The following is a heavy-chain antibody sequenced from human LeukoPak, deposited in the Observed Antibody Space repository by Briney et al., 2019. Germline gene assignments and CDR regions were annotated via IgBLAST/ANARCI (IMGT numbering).Heavy chain of an antibody. CDR2: ISGSGGST. CDR1: GFTFSSYA. V-gene: IGHV3-23*01. J-gene: IGHJ4*02. Sequence: TGGSLRLSCAASGFTFSSYAMSWVRQAPGKGLEWVSAISGSGGSTYYADSVKGRFTISRDNSKNTLYLQMNSLRAEDTAVYYCAKDNSHDPGGDIVVVTATEMGGFDYWGQGTLVTVSS. CDR3: AKDNSHDPGGDIVVVTATEMGGFDY. D-gene: IGHD2-21*02.